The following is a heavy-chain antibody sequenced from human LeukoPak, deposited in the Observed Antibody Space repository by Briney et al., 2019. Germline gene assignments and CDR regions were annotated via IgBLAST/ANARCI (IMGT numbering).Heavy chain of an antibody. V-gene: IGHV3-30*02. CDR3: AKGRGFRVWDPWDN. CDR1: GFTFSSYG. D-gene: IGHD3-16*01. J-gene: IGHJ4*02. Sequence: GGSLRLSCAASGFTFSSYGMYWVRQAPGEGLEWVAFIRYDGSNKYYADSVKGRFTISRDNSKNTLFLEMNSLRVEDTAVYYCAKGRGFRVWDPWDNWGQGTLITVSS. CDR2: IRYDGSNK.